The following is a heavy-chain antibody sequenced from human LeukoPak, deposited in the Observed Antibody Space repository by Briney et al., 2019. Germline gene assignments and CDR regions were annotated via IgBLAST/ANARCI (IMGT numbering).Heavy chain of an antibody. CDR3: AREATYYDFWSGYYTGLDSPRWFDP. D-gene: IGHD3-3*01. CDR1: GYTFTSYY. V-gene: IGHV1-46*01. CDR2: INPSGGST. Sequence: ASVKVSCKASGYTFTSYYMHWVRQAPGQGLEWMGIINPSGGSTSYAQKFQGRVTMTRDMSTSTVCMELSSLRSEDTAVYYCAREATYYDFWSGYYTGLDSPRWFDPWGQGTLVTVSS. J-gene: IGHJ5*02.